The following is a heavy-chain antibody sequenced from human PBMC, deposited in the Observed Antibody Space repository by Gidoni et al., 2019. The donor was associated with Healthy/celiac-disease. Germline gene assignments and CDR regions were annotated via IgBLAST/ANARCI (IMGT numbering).Heavy chain of an antibody. CDR3: AKDTMVRGGNEGFDY. Sequence: QVQLVESGGGVVQPGRSLRFPCAASGFPFSSYGMHWVRQAPGKGLGWVAVISYDGSNKYYADSVKGRFTISRDNSKNTLYLQMNSLRAEDTAVYYCAKDTMVRGGNEGFDYWGQGTLVTVSS. J-gene: IGHJ4*02. D-gene: IGHD3-10*01. CDR2: ISYDGSNK. CDR1: GFPFSSYG. V-gene: IGHV3-30*18.